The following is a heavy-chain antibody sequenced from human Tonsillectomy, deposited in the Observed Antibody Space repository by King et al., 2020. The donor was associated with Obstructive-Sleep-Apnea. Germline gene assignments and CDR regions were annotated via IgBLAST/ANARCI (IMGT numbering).Heavy chain of an antibody. D-gene: IGHD3-22*01. J-gene: IGHJ3*02. CDR2: ISYYGSNK. V-gene: IGHV3-30*04. CDR3: ASDLYYYDSSGYYYSKGNAFDI. CDR1: GFPFSSYA. Sequence: VQLVESGGGVVQPGRSLRLSCAASGFPFSSYAMHWVRQAPGKGLEWVAVISYYGSNKYYADAVKGRFTISRYNSNNTLYLQMNSLRAEDTAVYYCASDLYYYDSSGYYYSKGNAFDIWGQGTMVTVSS.